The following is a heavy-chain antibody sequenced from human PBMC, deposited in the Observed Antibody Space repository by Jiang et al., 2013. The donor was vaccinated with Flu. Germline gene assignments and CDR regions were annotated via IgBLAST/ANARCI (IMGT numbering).Heavy chain of an antibody. Sequence: IYPGDSDTRYSPSFQGQVTISADKSISTAYLQWSSLKASDTAMYYCARGSMVRGVINWFDPWGQGTLVTVSS. CDR2: IYPGDSDT. D-gene: IGHD3-10*01. J-gene: IGHJ5*02. CDR3: ARGSMVRGVINWFDP. V-gene: IGHV5-51*01.